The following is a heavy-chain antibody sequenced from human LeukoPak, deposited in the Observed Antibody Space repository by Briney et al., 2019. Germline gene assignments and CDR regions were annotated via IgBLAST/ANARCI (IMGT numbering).Heavy chain of an antibody. CDR3: AGRLWRRDGYNLSAFDI. V-gene: IGHV4-59*08. CDR2: IYYSGST. D-gene: IGHD5-24*01. Sequence: PSETLSLTCTVSGGSISSYYWSWIRQPPGKGLEWIGYIYYSGSTSYNPSLKSRVTISVDTSKKQFSLKLSSVTAADTAVYYCAGRLWRRDGYNLSAFDIWGQGTMVTVSS. CDR1: GGSISSYY. J-gene: IGHJ3*02.